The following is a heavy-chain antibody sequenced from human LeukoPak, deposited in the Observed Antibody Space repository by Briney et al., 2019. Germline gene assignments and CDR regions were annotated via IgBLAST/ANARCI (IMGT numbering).Heavy chain of an antibody. D-gene: IGHD6-19*01. CDR1: GGSFSGYS. Sequence: SETLPLTCAVYGGSFSGYSWTWIRQPPGKGLEWIGEMSHSGYPNYNPSLKSRVTISVDTSKNQFSLKLSSVTAADTAVYYCARRYSSGWYRGYYYYMDVWGKGTTVTISS. CDR2: MSHSGYP. V-gene: IGHV4-34*01. CDR3: ARRYSSGWYRGYYYYMDV. J-gene: IGHJ6*03.